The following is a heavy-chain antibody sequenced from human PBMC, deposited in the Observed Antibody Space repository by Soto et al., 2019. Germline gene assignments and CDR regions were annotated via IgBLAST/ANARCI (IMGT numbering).Heavy chain of an antibody. CDR2: INPNSGGT. CDR1: GYTFTGYY. V-gene: IGHV1-2*04. D-gene: IGHD3-9*01. Sequence: QVQLVQSGAEVKKPGASVKVSCKASGYTFTGYYMHWVRQAPGQGLEWMGWINPNSGGTNYAQKFQGWLTMSRDTSTSTAYMELSMLRSDDTSVYYCDRRTLFLSGLAPPSIVLDYWGQGTLVTVSS. CDR3: DRRTLFLSGLAPPSIVLDY. J-gene: IGHJ4*02.